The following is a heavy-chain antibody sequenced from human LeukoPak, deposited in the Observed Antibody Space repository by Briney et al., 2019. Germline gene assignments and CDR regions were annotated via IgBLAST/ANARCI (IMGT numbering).Heavy chain of an antibody. D-gene: IGHD6-6*01. V-gene: IGHV4-59*01. J-gene: IGHJ4*02. Sequence: SETLSLTCTVSGGSISSYYGSWLRQPPGEGLEWIGYIYYSGSTIYNPSIRSRVTISVDTSKNQFSLKLSSVTAADTAVYYCARYSSSPTYFDHWGQGTLVTVSS. CDR3: ARYSSSPTYFDH. CDR1: GGSISSYY. CDR2: IYYSGST.